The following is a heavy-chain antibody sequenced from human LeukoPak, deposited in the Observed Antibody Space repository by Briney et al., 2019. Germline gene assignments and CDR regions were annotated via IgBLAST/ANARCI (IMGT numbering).Heavy chain of an antibody. Sequence: PSETLSLTCTVSDGSISRSSYYWAWIRQPPGNGLEWIGTVHYSGNTYYNPSLKSRIAISVDTSKNQFSLKLNSVTAADTAVYYCARHWRYFDWLSQTTSFDYWGQGTLVTVSS. V-gene: IGHV4-39*01. D-gene: IGHD3-9*01. CDR1: DGSISRSSYY. CDR3: ARHWRYFDWLSQTTSFDY. J-gene: IGHJ4*02. CDR2: VHYSGNT.